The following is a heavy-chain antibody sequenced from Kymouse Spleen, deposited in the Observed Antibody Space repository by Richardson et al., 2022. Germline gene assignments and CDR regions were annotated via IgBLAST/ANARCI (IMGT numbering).Heavy chain of an antibody. CDR3: ARGGYSSGWYAGELLQDWFDP. D-gene: IGHD6-19*01. CDR1: GDSVSSNSAA. CDR2: TYYRSKWYN. Sequence: QVQLQQSGPGLVKPSQTLSLTCAISGDSVSSNSAAWNWIRQSPSRGLEWLGRTYYRSKWYNDYAVSVKSRITINPDTSKNQFSLQLNSVTPEDTAVYYCARGGYSSGWYAGELLQDWFDPWGQGTLVTVSS. V-gene: IGHV6-1*01. J-gene: IGHJ5*02.